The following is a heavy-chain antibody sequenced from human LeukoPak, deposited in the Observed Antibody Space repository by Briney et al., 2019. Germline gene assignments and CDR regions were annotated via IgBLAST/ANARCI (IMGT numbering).Heavy chain of an antibody. V-gene: IGHV3-7*01. CDR1: GFTFSSYW. CDR3: ARDRGYSTFDY. Sequence: GGSLRLSCAASGFTFSSYWMSWVRQDPGKGLEWVANINQDGSDKNYVYSVKGRFTISRDNAKNSLYLQMNSLRVDDTAVYYCARDRGYSTFDYWGQGTLVTVSS. CDR2: INQDGSDK. D-gene: IGHD4-23*01. J-gene: IGHJ4*02.